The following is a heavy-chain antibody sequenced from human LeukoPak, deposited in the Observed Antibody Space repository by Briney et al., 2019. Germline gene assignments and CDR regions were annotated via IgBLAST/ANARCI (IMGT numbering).Heavy chain of an antibody. J-gene: IGHJ5*02. V-gene: IGHV4-39*01. D-gene: IGHD3-16*01. Sequence: SETLSVTCTVSGCSIISIGYFWGWIRQPPGKGLEWIGTIFHSGSTYYNASLKSRVTMSVDTSKNLFSLKLSSATAADTAVYYCARRSTAGEWFDPWGQGTLVTVSS. CDR1: GCSIISIGYF. CDR2: IFHSGST. CDR3: ARRSTAGEWFDP.